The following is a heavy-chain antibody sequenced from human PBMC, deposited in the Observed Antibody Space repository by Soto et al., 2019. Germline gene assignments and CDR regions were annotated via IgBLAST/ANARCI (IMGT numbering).Heavy chain of an antibody. CDR2: IKSKTDGGTT. V-gene: IGHV3-15*07. CDR3: TTARAFYVVLTGWEYDAFDI. D-gene: IGHD3-9*01. Sequence: GGSLRLSCAASGFTFSNAWMNWVRQAPGKGLEWVGRIKSKTDGGTTDYAAPVKGRFTISRDDSKNTLYLQMNSLKTEDTAVYYCTTARAFYVVLTGWEYDAFDIWGQGTMVTVSS. CDR1: GFTFSNAW. J-gene: IGHJ3*02.